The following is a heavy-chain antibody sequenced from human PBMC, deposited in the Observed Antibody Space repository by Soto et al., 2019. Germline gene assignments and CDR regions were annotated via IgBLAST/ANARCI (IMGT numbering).Heavy chain of an antibody. Sequence: GESLKISCTGSGYNFTNYWIGWVRRLPGKGLEWMGIIYPGDSDARYSPSLQGQVTISVDKSISTAYLQWSSLKASDTAMYYCARQEHLVYSSDYYFYGMDVWGQGTTVTVSS. D-gene: IGHD6-25*01. CDR3: ARQEHLVYSSDYYFYGMDV. CDR2: IYPGDSDA. V-gene: IGHV5-51*01. CDR1: GYNFTNYW. J-gene: IGHJ6*02.